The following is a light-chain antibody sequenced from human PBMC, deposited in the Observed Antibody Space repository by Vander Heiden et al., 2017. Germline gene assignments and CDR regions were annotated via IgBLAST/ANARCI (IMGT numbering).Light chain of an antibody. CDR2: DNN. Sequence: YVLTQAPSVSVAPGQTATFTCGGDNIGSKSVNWYQHQPGQAPVVVVTDNNHRPSGIPERFPGSSSGNTATLTIRRVEVGDEADYYCQVWDSSRDPVVFGGGTKLTVL. CDR1: NIGSKS. CDR3: QVWDSSRDPVV. V-gene: IGLV3-21*02. J-gene: IGLJ2*01.